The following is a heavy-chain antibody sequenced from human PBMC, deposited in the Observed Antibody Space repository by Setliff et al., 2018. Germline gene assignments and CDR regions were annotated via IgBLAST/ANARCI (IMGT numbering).Heavy chain of an antibody. CDR3: ARGPTYNYGIWDY. D-gene: IGHD5-18*01. J-gene: IGHJ4*02. Sequence: ASVKVSCKTSGYTFTNYYMHWVRQAPGQGLEWMGIINPSGGLTRYAQKFQGKVTITTDTSASTAYMELSSLRSEDMAVYFCARGPTYNYGIWDYWGQGTLVTVSS. CDR1: GYTFTNYY. CDR2: INPSGGLT. V-gene: IGHV1-46*01.